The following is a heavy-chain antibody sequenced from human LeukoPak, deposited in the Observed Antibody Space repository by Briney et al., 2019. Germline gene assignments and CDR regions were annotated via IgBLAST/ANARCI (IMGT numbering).Heavy chain of an antibody. CDR2: IYYSGST. D-gene: IGHD6-19*01. CDR1: GGSISSYY. CDR3: ARQENSSAWYPFDS. Sequence: SETLSLTCTVSGGSISSYYWSWIRQPPGKGLEWIGYIYYSGSTNYNPSLKSRVTISVDTSKNQFSLKLSSVTAADTAVYYCARQENSSAWYPFDSWGQGTLVTVSS. J-gene: IGHJ4*02. V-gene: IGHV4-59*08.